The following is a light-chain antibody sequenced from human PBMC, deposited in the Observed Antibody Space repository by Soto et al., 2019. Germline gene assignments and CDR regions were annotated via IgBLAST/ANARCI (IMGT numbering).Light chain of an antibody. Sequence: DIQMTQSPSSLSASIGDRVSFSCQASQDISKFLNWYQHKPGQAPSLLIYDASKSQFGVPSRFSGSGSGTDFTLTISRLEPEDFAVYYCQQYGSSPPITFGQGTRLEIK. V-gene: IGKV1-33*01. J-gene: IGKJ5*01. CDR2: DAS. CDR3: QQYGSSPPIT. CDR1: QDISKF.